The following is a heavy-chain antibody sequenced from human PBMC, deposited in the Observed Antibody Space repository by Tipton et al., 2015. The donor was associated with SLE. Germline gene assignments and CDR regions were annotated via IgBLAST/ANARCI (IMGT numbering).Heavy chain of an antibody. Sequence: TLSLTCTVSGGSISSSSYYWSWIRQPPGKGLEWIGYIYYSGSTNYNPSLKSRVTISVDTSKNQFSLKLSSVTAADTAVYYCARATVGDMDVWGKGTTVTVSS. V-gene: IGHV4-61*01. J-gene: IGHJ6*03. CDR1: GGSISSSSYY. CDR2: IYYSGST. CDR3: ARATVGDMDV. D-gene: IGHD3-16*01.